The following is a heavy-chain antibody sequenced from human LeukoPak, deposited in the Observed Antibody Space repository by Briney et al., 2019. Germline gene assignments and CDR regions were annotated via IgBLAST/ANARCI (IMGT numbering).Heavy chain of an antibody. CDR2: IYWDDDK. D-gene: IGHD3-16*01. CDR3: AHRRASGGGYYFDY. V-gene: IGHV2-5*02. CDR1: GFSLSTSGLA. J-gene: IGHJ4*02. Sequence: SGPTLVKPTQTLTLTCTFSGFSLSTSGLAVGWIRQPQGKALEWLALIYWDDDKRYSPSPKSRLTITKDTSKNQVVPTMTNMDPVDTATYYCAHRRASGGGYYFDYWGQGTLVTVSS.